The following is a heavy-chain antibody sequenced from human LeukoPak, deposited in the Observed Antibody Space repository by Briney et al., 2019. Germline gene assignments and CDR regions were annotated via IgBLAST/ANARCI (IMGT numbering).Heavy chain of an antibody. CDR2: ISGSGGNT. CDR3: AKGSTYFYGSGTTDDAFDI. Sequence: GGSLRLSCEASGLTFSNFAMTWIRQAPGKGLEWVSAISGSGGNTHYADSVQGRFIISRDNSKKTMYLQMNSLRGEDTAVYYCAKGSTYFYGSGTTDDAFDIWGQGTMVTVSS. V-gene: IGHV3-23*01. CDR1: GLTFSNFA. D-gene: IGHD3-10*01. J-gene: IGHJ3*02.